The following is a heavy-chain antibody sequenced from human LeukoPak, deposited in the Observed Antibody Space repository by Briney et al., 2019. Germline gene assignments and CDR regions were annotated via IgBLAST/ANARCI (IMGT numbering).Heavy chain of an antibody. J-gene: IGHJ3*02. Sequence: SETLSLTCTVSGGSISSGDYYWSGIRQPPGKGLEWIGYIYYSGSTYYNPSLKSRVTISVDTSKNQFSLKLSSVTAADTAVYYCATYSGSYYGDAFDIWGQGTMVTVSS. V-gene: IGHV4-30-4*01. D-gene: IGHD1-26*01. CDR1: GGSISSGDYY. CDR3: ATYSGSYYGDAFDI. CDR2: IYYSGST.